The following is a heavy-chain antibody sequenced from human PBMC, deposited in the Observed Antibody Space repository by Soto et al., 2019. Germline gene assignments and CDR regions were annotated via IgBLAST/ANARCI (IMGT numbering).Heavy chain of an antibody. Sequence: ASVKVSCKTSGYTFTSYGITWVRQAPGQGLEWMGWISGYNGGTNYAQKFQDRVSMTIDTSTGTAYMELRSLTSDDTAIYYCAKNGQPPYYYYGLDVWGQGTKVTVSS. V-gene: IGHV1-18*01. CDR2: ISGYNGGT. CDR1: GYTFTSYG. D-gene: IGHD2-8*01. CDR3: AKNGQPPYYYYGLDV. J-gene: IGHJ6*02.